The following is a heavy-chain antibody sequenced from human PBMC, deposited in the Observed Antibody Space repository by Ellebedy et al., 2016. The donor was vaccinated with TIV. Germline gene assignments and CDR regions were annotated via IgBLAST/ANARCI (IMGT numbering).Heavy chain of an antibody. D-gene: IGHD4-17*01. Sequence: GESLKISXAASGFTFSSYSMNWVRQAPGKGLEWVSYIISSSSTIYYADSVKGRFTISRDNAKNSLYLQMNSLRAEDTAVYYCARDYGDYVHDSWGQGTLVTVSS. CDR1: GFTFSSYS. CDR2: IISSSSTI. CDR3: ARDYGDYVHDS. V-gene: IGHV3-48*01. J-gene: IGHJ4*02.